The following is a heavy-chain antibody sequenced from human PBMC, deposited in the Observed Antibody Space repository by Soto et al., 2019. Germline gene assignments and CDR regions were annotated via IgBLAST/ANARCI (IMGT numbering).Heavy chain of an antibody. CDR3: ARDYYDSTGYYRDWDAFDI. CDR2: IYYSGST. CDR1: GGSISSYY. Sequence: SETLSLTCTVSGGSISSYYWSWIRQPPGKGLEWIGYIYYSGSTNYNPSLESRVTISVDTSKNQFSLKLSSVTAADTAVYYCARDYYDSTGYYRDWDAFDIWGQGTMVTVSS. J-gene: IGHJ3*02. D-gene: IGHD3-22*01. V-gene: IGHV4-59*01.